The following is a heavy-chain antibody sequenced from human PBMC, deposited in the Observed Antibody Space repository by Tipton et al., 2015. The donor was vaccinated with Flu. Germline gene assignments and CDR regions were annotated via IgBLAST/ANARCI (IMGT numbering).Heavy chain of an antibody. J-gene: IGHJ4*02. CDR3: ARYGSYFEY. D-gene: IGHD1-26*01. Sequence: TLSLTCTVSGGSISTSGYYWGWIRQPPGKGLEWIGSIRYGGSSYYTPSLKSRVTISLDMSKDQFSLKLASVTAADTAVYYCARYGSYFEYWGQGTLVTVSS. CDR1: GGSISTSGYY. V-gene: IGHV4-39*07. CDR2: IRYGGSS.